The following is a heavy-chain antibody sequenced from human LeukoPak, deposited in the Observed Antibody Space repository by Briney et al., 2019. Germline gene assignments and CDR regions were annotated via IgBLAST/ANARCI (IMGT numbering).Heavy chain of an antibody. D-gene: IGHD3-22*01. V-gene: IGHV1-3*01. Sequence: ASVKVSCKASGYSFTDYAMHWVRQAPGQRLEWMGWINAANGSTKYSQKFQGRVTITRDTSASRAYMELSSLRSEDTAVYYCAGTYYYDSSSYYPAFDYWGQGTLVTVSS. CDR3: AGTYYYDSSSYYPAFDY. CDR1: GYSFTDYA. CDR2: INAANGST. J-gene: IGHJ4*02.